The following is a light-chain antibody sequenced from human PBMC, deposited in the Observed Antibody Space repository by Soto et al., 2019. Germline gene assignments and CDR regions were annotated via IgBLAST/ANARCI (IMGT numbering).Light chain of an antibody. CDR3: QQYNNWPRT. CDR1: QSVSSN. Sequence: EIVMTQSPASLSVSPGERDTLSCRASQSVSSNLAWYQQKPGQAPRLLIYGASTGATGVPARFSGSGSGTDFTLTISSLQSEDFAVYYCQQYNNWPRTFGQGTKV. V-gene: IGKV3-15*01. CDR2: GAS. J-gene: IGKJ1*01.